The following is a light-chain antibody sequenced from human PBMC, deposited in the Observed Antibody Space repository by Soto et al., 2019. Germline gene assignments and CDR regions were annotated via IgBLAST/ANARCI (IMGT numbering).Light chain of an antibody. J-gene: IGKJ1*01. V-gene: IGKV3-20*01. CDR3: QQFGSSPWT. CDR1: QSVSSPY. CDR2: GAS. Sequence: ENVLTQTPGTLSLSPGERATLSCRASQSVSSPYFAWYQQKPGQAPRLLVYGASSRAAGIPDRFSGSGSGTDFRLTISRLEPEDFAVYYCQQFGSSPWTFGQGTKVEIK.